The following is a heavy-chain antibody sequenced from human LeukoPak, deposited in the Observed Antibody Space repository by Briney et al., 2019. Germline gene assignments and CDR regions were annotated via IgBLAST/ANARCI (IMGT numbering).Heavy chain of an antibody. CDR1: GFTFNTYA. Sequence: GESLRLSCAASGFTFNTYAMSWVRQAPGKGLEWFSAISSSGSSTFHADSVKGRFTISRDNSKNTLYLQMHSLKAEDTAVYYCAKGWTSIKYDYWGQGTLVTVSS. V-gene: IGHV3-23*01. CDR2: ISSSGSST. CDR3: AKGWTSIKYDY. D-gene: IGHD3/OR15-3a*01. J-gene: IGHJ4*02.